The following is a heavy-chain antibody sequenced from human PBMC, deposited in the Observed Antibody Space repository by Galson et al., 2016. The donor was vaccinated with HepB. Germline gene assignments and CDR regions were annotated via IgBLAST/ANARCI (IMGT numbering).Heavy chain of an antibody. J-gene: IGHJ6*02. V-gene: IGHV3-48*03. D-gene: IGHD4-17*01. CDR3: ARDLVYPGDYGKYYYYGMDV. CDR2: ISSSGTTI. Sequence: SLRLSCAASGFTFSSFEMNWVRQAPGKGLEWLSYISSSGTTIYYADSVKGRFTISRDNARNSLYLQMISLRVEDTAVYYCARDLVYPGDYGKYYYYGMDVWVQGTTVTVSS. CDR1: GFTFSSFE.